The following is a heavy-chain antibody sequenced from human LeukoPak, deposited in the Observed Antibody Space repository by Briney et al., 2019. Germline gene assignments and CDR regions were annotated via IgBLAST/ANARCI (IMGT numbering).Heavy chain of an antibody. CDR3: ARGLPYCGGDCYYDY. D-gene: IGHD2-21*01. CDR1: GYTFTGYY. CDR2: INPNSGGT. V-gene: IGHV1-2*02. J-gene: IGHJ4*02. Sequence: GASVKVSCKASGYTFTGYYMHWVRQAPGQGLEWMGWINPNSGGTNYAQKFQGRVTMTRDTSISTAYMELSKLRSDDTAVYCCARGLPYCGGDCYYDYWGQGTLVTVSS.